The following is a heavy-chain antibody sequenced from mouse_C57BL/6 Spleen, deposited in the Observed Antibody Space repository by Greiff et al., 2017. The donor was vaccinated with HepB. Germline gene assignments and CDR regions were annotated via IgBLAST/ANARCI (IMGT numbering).Heavy chain of an antibody. CDR1: GFTFSSYA. CDR2: ISDGGSYT. CDR3: ARGDYGSSYFDY. V-gene: IGHV5-4*01. J-gene: IGHJ2*01. D-gene: IGHD1-1*01. Sequence: VQLVDSGGGLVKPGGSLKLSCAASGFTFSSYAMSWVRQTPEKRLEWVATISDGGSYTYYPDNVKGRFTISRDNAKNNLYLQMSHLKSEDTAMYYCARGDYGSSYFDYWGQGTTLTVSS.